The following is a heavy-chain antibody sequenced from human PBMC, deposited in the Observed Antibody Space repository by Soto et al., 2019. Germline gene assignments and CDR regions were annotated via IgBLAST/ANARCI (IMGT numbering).Heavy chain of an antibody. CDR2: IYYSGST. CDR1: GGSISSSSYY. J-gene: IGHJ4*02. D-gene: IGHD6-13*01. Sequence: PSETLSLTCTVSGGSISSSSYYCGWIRQPRGKGLEWIGSIYYSGSTYYNPSLKSRVTISVDTSKNQFSLKLSSVTAADTAVYYCARDHHSSSWSYYFEYWGQGTMVTVSS. V-gene: IGHV4-39*02. CDR3: ARDHHSSSWSYYFEY.